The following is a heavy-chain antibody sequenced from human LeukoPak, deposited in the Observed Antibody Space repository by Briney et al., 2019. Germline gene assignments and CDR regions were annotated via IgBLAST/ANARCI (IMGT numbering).Heavy chain of an antibody. Sequence: GESLKISCKGSGYSFTNYWIGWVRQMPGKGLEWVGIIWPGDSTTRYSPSFQGQVTISADKSLSTAYLQWSSLKASDTAIYYCARHPAFTGVPARPFDYWGPGILVTVSS. J-gene: IGHJ4*02. CDR3: ARHPAFTGVPARPFDY. V-gene: IGHV5-51*01. CDR1: GYSFTNYW. D-gene: IGHD1-14*01. CDR2: IWPGDSTT.